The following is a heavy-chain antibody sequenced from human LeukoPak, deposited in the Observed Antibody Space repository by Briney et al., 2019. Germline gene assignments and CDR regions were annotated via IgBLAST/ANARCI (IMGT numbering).Heavy chain of an antibody. Sequence: ASVKVSCNFSGYTLTTSGITWVRQAPGQGLEWMGGIIPIFGTANYAQKFQGRVTITTDESTSTAYMELSSLRSEDTAVYYCAAGTGIAAAGYYMDVWGKGTTVTVSS. CDR3: AAGTGIAAAGYYMDV. CDR2: IIPIFGTA. D-gene: IGHD6-13*01. V-gene: IGHV1-69*05. J-gene: IGHJ6*03. CDR1: GYTLTTSG.